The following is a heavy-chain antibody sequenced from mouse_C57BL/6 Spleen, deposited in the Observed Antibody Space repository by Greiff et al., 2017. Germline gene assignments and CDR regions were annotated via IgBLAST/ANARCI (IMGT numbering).Heavy chain of an antibody. CDR3: ARGNYDGYYVGWFAY. CDR1: GFTFSDYG. Sequence: EVKLQESGGGLVKPGGSLKLSCAASGFTFSDYGMHWVRQAPEKGLEWVAYISSGSSTIYYADTVKGRFTISRDNAKNTLFLQMTSLRSEDTAMYYCARGNYDGYYVGWFAYWGQGTLVTVSA. CDR2: ISSGSSTI. J-gene: IGHJ3*01. D-gene: IGHD2-3*01. V-gene: IGHV5-17*01.